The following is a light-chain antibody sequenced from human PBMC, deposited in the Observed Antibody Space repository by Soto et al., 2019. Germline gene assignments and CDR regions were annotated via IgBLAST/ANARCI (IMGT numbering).Light chain of an antibody. V-gene: IGKV3-15*01. CDR2: AAS. CDR1: QSVSSN. Sequence: DTVRAQSAAPLSVSPGETATLSCRASQSVSSNLAWYQQKPGQAPRLLIYAASTRATDIPARFSGSGSGTEFTLTISSLQSEDFAIYFCQQYNNWPITFGQGTRLEIK. CDR3: QQYNNWPIT. J-gene: IGKJ5*01.